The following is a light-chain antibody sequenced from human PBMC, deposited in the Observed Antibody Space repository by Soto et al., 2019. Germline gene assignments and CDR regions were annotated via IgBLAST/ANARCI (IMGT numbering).Light chain of an antibody. J-gene: IGKJ4*01. CDR1: RSVSGN. CDR2: GAS. V-gene: IGKV3-15*01. Sequence: EIVLTQSPATLSVSPGERATLSCRASRSVSGNLGWYQQKPGQAPRLLIYGASTRATGIPARFSGSGSGTEFTLTISSLQPEDFAVYYCQQYNDWPPLTFGGGTKVEIK. CDR3: QQYNDWPPLT.